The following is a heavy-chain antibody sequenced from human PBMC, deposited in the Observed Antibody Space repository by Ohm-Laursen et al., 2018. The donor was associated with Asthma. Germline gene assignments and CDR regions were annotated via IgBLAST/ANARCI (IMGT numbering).Heavy chain of an antibody. D-gene: IGHD3-22*01. V-gene: IGHV3-53*01. Sequence: SLRLSCAASGFTFSDYYMSWIRQAPGKGLEWVSVIYTGGDTFYADSVKGRFTISRDNSKNTLYLQMNSLRAEDTAVYYCTTEAYYYDSSGYYSFDYWGQGTLVTVSS. J-gene: IGHJ4*02. CDR2: IYTGGDT. CDR1: GFTFSDYY. CDR3: TTEAYYYDSSGYYSFDY.